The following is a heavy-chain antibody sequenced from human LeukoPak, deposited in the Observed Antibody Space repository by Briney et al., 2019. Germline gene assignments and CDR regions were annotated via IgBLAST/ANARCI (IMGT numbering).Heavy chain of an antibody. CDR1: GFTFSNYW. CDR2: ISSTGSYI. D-gene: IGHD3-22*01. V-gene: IGHV3-21*01. Sequence: PGGSLRLSCAASGFTFSNYWMHWVRQAPGKGLEWVSSISSTGSYIYYADSVKGRFTISRDNAKDSLYLQMNSLRAEDTAVYYCASDIVATIGDYYDSSGYSDYWGQGTLVTVSS. CDR3: ASDIVATIGDYYDSSGYSDY. J-gene: IGHJ4*02.